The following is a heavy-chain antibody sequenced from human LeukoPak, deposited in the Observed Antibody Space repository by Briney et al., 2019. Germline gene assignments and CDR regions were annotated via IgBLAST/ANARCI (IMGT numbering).Heavy chain of an antibody. CDR1: GFTFDDYT. Sequence: GGSLRLSCAASGFTFDDYTMHWVRQAPGKGLEWVSLISWDGGSTYYADSVKGRFTISRDNSKNSLYLQMNSLRTEDTALYYCAGRRSGDAFDIWGQGTMVTVSS. J-gene: IGHJ3*02. CDR2: ISWDGGST. CDR3: AGRRSGDAFDI. D-gene: IGHD6-19*01. V-gene: IGHV3-43*01.